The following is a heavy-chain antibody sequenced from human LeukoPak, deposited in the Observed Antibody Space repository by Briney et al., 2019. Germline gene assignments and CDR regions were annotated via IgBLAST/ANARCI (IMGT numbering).Heavy chain of an antibody. CDR2: IIPIFGTA. Sequence: SVKVSCKGSGGTFSSYAISWVRQAPGQGLEWMGGIIPIFGTANYAQKFQGRVTITADESTSTAYMELSSLRSEDTAVYYCARGVVPAADRGYSYYYYMDVWGKGTTVTVSS. CDR3: ARGVVPAADRGYSYYYYMDV. CDR1: GGTFSSYA. D-gene: IGHD2-2*01. J-gene: IGHJ6*03. V-gene: IGHV1-69*13.